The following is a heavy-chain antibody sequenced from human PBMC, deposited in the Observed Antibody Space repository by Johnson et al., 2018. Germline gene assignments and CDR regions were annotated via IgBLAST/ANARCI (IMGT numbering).Heavy chain of an antibody. D-gene: IGHD3-3*01. Sequence: VQLVQSGGGLVQPGGSLRLSCAASGFTFSSYSMNWVRQAPGKGLEWVSYISSSSSTIYYEASVKGRFTISRDNAKNSLYLQMNSLRDEDTAVYYCYRGSGYYTNYGMDVWGQGTTVTVSS. J-gene: IGHJ6*02. CDR1: GFTFSSYS. V-gene: IGHV3-48*02. CDR3: YRGSGYYTNYGMDV. CDR2: ISSSSSTI.